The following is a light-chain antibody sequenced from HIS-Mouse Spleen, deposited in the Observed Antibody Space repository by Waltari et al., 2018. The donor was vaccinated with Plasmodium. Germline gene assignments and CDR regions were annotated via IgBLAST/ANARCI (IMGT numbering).Light chain of an antibody. Sequence: DIQMTQSPSTLSASVGDRVTITCRASQRISSWLAWYQQKPGKAPKLLIYKACSLESGVPSRFSGSVSGTEFTLTISSLQPDDFATYYCQQYNSYSWTFGQGTKVEIK. CDR2: KAC. CDR1: QRISSW. V-gene: IGKV1-5*03. CDR3: QQYNSYSWT. J-gene: IGKJ1*01.